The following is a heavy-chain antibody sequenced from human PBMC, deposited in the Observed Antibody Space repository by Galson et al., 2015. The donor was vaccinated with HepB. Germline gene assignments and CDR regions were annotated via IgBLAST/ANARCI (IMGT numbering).Heavy chain of an antibody. D-gene: IGHD3-16*01. CDR1: GFIFRHHA. Sequence: SLRLSCAGSGFIFRHHAMAWIRQAPGEGLEWVSGINGRGSTRSYSDAVKGRFSISGDNSKDTVFLQMDNLRAEDTAVYYCVKEGSWFGGDWFDPWGQGALVTVS. J-gene: IGHJ5*02. V-gene: IGHV3-23*01. CDR2: INGRGSTR. CDR3: VKEGSWFGGDWFDP.